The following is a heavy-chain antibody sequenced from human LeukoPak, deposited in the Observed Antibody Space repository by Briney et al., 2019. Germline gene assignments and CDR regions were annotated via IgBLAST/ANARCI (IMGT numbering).Heavy chain of an antibody. CDR1: VGSINSGNW. CDR2: IYHNGTP. CDR3: ARHGLGYGDPWYWSAMDV. J-gene: IGHJ6*02. D-gene: IGHD4-17*01. V-gene: IGHV4-4*02. Sequence: SSETLSLTCAVSVGSINSGNWWSWVRQSPGKGLEWIGEIYHNGTPNYNPSLKSRVTISADTFKNHFSLKMTSVTAADTAVYYCARHGLGYGDPWYWSAMDVWGQGTTVTVS.